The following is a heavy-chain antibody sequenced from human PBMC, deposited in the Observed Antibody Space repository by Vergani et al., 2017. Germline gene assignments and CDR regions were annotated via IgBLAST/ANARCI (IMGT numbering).Heavy chain of an antibody. CDR3: ARDFGWLRLSNWFDP. CDR1: GYTFTGYF. J-gene: IGHJ5*02. D-gene: IGHD5-12*01. CDR2: INPNSGGA. Sequence: QVQLVQSGAEVMKPGASVKVSCKASGYTFTGYFIHWVRQAPGQGLEWMGWINPNSGGANYAQKFQGRVTMTRDTSISTAYMELSSLIIDDTAVYYCARDFGWLRLSNWFDPWGQGTLVTVSS. V-gene: IGHV1-2*02.